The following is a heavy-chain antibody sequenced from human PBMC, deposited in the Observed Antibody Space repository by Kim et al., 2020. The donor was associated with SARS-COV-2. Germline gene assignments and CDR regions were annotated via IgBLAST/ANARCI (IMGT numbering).Heavy chain of an antibody. V-gene: IGHV5-51*01. D-gene: IGHD1-26*01. CDR2: IYPGDSYT. Sequence: GESLKISCKGSGYSFTSYWIGWVRQMPGKGLEWMGIIYPGDSYTRYSPSFQGHVTISADKSISTAYLQWSSLKASDTAMDYCARHIVGATSAFDIWGQGTMVTVSS. J-gene: IGHJ3*02. CDR3: ARHIVGATSAFDI. CDR1: GYSFTSYW.